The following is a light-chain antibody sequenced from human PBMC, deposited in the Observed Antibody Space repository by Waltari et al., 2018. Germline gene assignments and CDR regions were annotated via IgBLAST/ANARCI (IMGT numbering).Light chain of an antibody. Sequence: EIVLTQSPGTLSLSPGERATFPCRASQSVSSSYLAWYQQKPGQAPRLLIYGASSRATGIPDRFSGSGSGTDFTLTISRLEPEDFAVYYCQQYGSSRFTFGGGTKVEIK. V-gene: IGKV3-20*01. J-gene: IGKJ4*01. CDR1: QSVSSSY. CDR2: GAS. CDR3: QQYGSSRFT.